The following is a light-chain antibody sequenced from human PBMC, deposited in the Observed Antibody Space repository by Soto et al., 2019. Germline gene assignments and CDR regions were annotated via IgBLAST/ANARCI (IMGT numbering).Light chain of an antibody. CDR2: SNN. Sequence: QSVLTQPPSASGTPGQRVTISCSGSSSNIGSSTVTWYQQLPGAAPTVLIHSNNQRPSGVSDRFSGSKSGTSASLAISGLQSDDEADYYCATWDDSLKGYVFGTGTKVTVL. CDR3: ATWDDSLKGYV. J-gene: IGLJ1*01. V-gene: IGLV1-44*01. CDR1: SSNIGSST.